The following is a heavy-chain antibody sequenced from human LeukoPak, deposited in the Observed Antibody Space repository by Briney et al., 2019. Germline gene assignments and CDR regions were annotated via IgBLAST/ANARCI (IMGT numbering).Heavy chain of an antibody. CDR1: GFTFSSYG. Sequence: PGGSLRLSCAASGFTFSSYGMHWVRQAPGKGLEWVAVISYDGSNKYYADSVKGRFTISRDNSKNTLYLQMNSLRAEDTAVYYCAKGGYSSSWYPWVFDYWGQGTLVTVSS. CDR2: ISYDGSNK. V-gene: IGHV3-30*18. CDR3: AKGGYSSSWYPWVFDY. D-gene: IGHD6-13*01. J-gene: IGHJ4*02.